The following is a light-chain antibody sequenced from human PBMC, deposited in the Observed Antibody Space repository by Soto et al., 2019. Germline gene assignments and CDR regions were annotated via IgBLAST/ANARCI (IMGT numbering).Light chain of an antibody. CDR3: GTWDSSLGAYV. V-gene: IGLV1-51*01. J-gene: IGLJ1*01. CDR2: DNN. Sequence: QSVLTQPPSVSAAPGQKGTISCSGSSSNIGNNYVSWYQQLPGTAPKLLIYDNNQRPSGIPDRFSGSKSGTSATLGITGLQTGDEADYYCGTWDSSLGAYVFGTGTKVTVL. CDR1: SSNIGNNY.